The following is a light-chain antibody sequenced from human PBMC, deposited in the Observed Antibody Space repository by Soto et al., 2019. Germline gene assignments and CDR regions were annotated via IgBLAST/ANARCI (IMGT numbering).Light chain of an antibody. CDR2: DND. Sequence: QPVLTQPPSVSAAPGQKVTVSCSGSRSNIGNNYVSWYQHLPGTAPKLLIYDNDKRPSGIPDRFSASKSGTSATLDITGLQTGDEADYYCEAWDSNLSGGVFGGGTKLTVL. J-gene: IGLJ3*02. V-gene: IGLV1-51*01. CDR3: EAWDSNLSGGV. CDR1: RSNIGNNY.